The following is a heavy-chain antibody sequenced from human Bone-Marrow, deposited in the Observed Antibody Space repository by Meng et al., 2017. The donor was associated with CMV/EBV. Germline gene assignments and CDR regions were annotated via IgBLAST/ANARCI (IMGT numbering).Heavy chain of an antibody. CDR3: AREYAAMVDVYYYGMDV. V-gene: IGHV1-18*01. D-gene: IGHD5-18*01. CDR2: ISAYNGNT. J-gene: IGHJ6*02. CDR1: GYTFTSYG. Sequence: ASVKDTCKASGYTFTSYGISWVRQAPGQGLEWMGWISAYNGNTNYAQKLQGRVTMTRDTSSTTVYIELSSLRIEDTAVYCCAREYAAMVDVYYYGMDVWGQGTTVTVSS.